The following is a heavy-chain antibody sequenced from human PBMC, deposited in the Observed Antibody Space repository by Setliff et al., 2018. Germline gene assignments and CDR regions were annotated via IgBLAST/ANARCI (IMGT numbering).Heavy chain of an antibody. CDR3: VRGPGPSVVVAIPFDH. Sequence: ASVKVSCKTSGYAFITFGMSWVRQAPGQGLEWMGWISPVYGIANYARKFQGRVTMTADTSTTTAHLELTSLRYDDTAVYYCVRGPGPSVVVAIPFDHWGQGSLVTVSS. CDR2: ISPVYGIA. D-gene: IGHD3-22*01. V-gene: IGHV1-18*01. J-gene: IGHJ4*02. CDR1: GYAFITFG.